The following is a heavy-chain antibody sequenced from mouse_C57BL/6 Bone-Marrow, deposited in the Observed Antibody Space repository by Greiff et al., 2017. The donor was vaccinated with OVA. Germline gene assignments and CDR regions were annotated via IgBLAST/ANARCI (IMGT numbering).Heavy chain of an antibody. Sequence: QVQLKQSGAELVRPGASVKLSCKASGYTFTDYYINWVKQRPGQGLEWIARIYPGSGNTYYNEKFKGKATLTAEKSSSTAYMQLSSLTSEDSAVYYCAGDGYFPFDYWGQGTTLTVSS. CDR3: AGDGYFPFDY. J-gene: IGHJ2*01. D-gene: IGHD2-3*01. CDR1: GYTFTDYY. V-gene: IGHV1-76*01. CDR2: IYPGSGNT.